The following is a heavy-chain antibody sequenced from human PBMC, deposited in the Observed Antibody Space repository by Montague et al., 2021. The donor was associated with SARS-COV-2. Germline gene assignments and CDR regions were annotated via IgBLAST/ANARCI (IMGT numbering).Heavy chain of an antibody. V-gene: IGHV4-34*01. J-gene: IGHJ4*02. D-gene: IGHD2-21*01. CDR3: AREVRGRVVVVMAIPYYYFDD. CDR1: GGSFSGYY. CDR2: INHSGST. Sequence: SETLSLTCAVYGGSFSGYYWSWIRQPPGKGLEWIGEINHSGSTNYNPSLKSRVTISVDTSKNQFSLKLSSVTAADTAVYYCAREVRGRVVVVMAIPYYYFDDWGQGTLVTVSS.